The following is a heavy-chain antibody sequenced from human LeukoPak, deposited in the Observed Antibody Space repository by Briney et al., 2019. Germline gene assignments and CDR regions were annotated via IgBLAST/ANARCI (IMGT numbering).Heavy chain of an antibody. CDR1: GGSTSSGDYY. Sequence: KTSQTLPLTCTVSGGSTSSGDYYWSWIRQPPGKGLEWIGYIYYSGSTYYNPSLKSRVTISVDTSKNQFSLKLSSVTAADTAVYYCAISPYYDSSGYSGMDVWGQGTTVTVSS. CDR3: AISPYYDSSGYSGMDV. V-gene: IGHV4-30-4*01. CDR2: IYYSGST. D-gene: IGHD3-22*01. J-gene: IGHJ6*02.